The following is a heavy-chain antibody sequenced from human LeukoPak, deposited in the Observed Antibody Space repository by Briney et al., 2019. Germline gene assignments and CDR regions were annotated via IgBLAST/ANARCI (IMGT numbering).Heavy chain of an antibody. CDR3: AKPGSSGWYTHIDY. V-gene: IGHV3-30*02. CDR1: GFTFSSYG. Sequence: GGSLRLSCAASGFTFSSYGMHWVRQAPGKGLEWVAFIRYDGSNKYYADSVKGRFTISRDNSKNTLYLQMNSLRAEDTAVYHCAKPGSSGWYTHIDYWGQGTLVTVSS. J-gene: IGHJ4*02. CDR2: IRYDGSNK. D-gene: IGHD6-19*01.